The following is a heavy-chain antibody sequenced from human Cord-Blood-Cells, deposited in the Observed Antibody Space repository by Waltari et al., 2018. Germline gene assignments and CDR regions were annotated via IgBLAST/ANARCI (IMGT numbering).Heavy chain of an antibody. CDR1: GGSISSSSYY. V-gene: IGHV4-39*01. J-gene: IGHJ3*02. CDR3: ARGDAFDI. CDR2: FDYSGST. Sequence: QLQLQESVPGLVKPSETLSLTCTVSGGSISSSSYYWGWIRQPPGKGLEWIGSFDYSGSTYYTPALKSRVTMSVETSKNQFSLKLSSVTAADTAVYYCARGDAFDIWGQGTMVTVSS.